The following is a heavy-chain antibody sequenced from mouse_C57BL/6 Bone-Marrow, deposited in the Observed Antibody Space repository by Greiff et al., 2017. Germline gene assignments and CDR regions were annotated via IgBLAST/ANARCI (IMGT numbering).Heavy chain of an antibody. CDR3: ARLIYYDYDYFDY. J-gene: IGHJ2*01. D-gene: IGHD2-4*01. V-gene: IGHV14-4*01. CDR1: GFNIKDDY. CDR2: IDPEIGDA. Sequence: VQLQQSGAELVRPGASVKLSCTASGFNIKDDYIHWVKQRPEQGLEWIGWIDPEIGDAEYASKFQGKATITSDTSSNTAYLQLSSLTSEDTTVYYCARLIYYDYDYFDYWGQGTTLTVSS.